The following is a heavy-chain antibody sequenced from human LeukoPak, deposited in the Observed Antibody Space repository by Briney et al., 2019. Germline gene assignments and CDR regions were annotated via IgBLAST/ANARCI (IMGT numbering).Heavy chain of an antibody. Sequence: SETLSLTCTVSGYSITTGYFWGWVRQSPGKGLEWIATIHHSGSAYYNPSLTSRVTISVDTSNNQFSLKLSSVTAADTAIYYCVKDYDYWGQGALVTVSS. CDR1: GYSITTGYF. V-gene: IGHV4-38-2*02. CDR2: IHHSGSA. J-gene: IGHJ4*02. CDR3: VKDYDY.